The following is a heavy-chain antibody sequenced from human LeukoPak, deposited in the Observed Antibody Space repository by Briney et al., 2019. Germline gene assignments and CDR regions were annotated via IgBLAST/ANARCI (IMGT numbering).Heavy chain of an antibody. Sequence: GASVKVSCKVSGYTLTELSMHWVRQAPGKGLEWMGGFDPEDGETIYAQKFQGRVTMTEDTSTDTAYMELSSLRSEDTAVYYCATGQSSSWYASLHYYFDYWGQGTLVTVSS. CDR1: GYTLTELS. CDR2: FDPEDGET. J-gene: IGHJ4*02. D-gene: IGHD6-13*01. V-gene: IGHV1-24*01. CDR3: ATGQSSSWYASLHYYFDY.